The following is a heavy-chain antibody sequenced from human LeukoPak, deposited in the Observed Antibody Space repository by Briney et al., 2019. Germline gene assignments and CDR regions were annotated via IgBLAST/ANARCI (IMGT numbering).Heavy chain of an antibody. V-gene: IGHV4-39*07. D-gene: IGHD4-17*01. CDR3: ARTRRGPHYGPMDY. CDR2: IYYSGST. J-gene: IGHJ4*02. CDR1: GASISSSTDY. Sequence: SETLSLTCTVSGASISSSTDYWGWIRQPPGKGLEWIGSIYYSGSTYYNPSLKSRVTISVDTSKNQFSLKLSSVTAADTAVYYCARTRRGPHYGPMDYWGQGTLVTVSS.